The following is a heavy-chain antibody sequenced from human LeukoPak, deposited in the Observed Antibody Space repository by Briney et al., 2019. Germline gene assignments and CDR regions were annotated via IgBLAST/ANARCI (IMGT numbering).Heavy chain of an antibody. V-gene: IGHV3-7*01. J-gene: IGHJ4*02. CDR1: GLTLGNYW. CDR3: ARDYDYSLDY. D-gene: IGHD4/OR15-4a*01. Sequence: GGSLRLSCAASGLTLGNYWMSWVRQAPGKGLEWVANIKLDGGDKSYVGSVKGRFTISRDNAKHSLYLQMNSLGTEDTSVYYCARDYDYSLDYWGQGTLVTVSS. CDR2: IKLDGGDK.